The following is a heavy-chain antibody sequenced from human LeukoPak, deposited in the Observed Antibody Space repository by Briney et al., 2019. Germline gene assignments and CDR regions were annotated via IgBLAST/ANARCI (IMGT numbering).Heavy chain of an antibody. Sequence: SETLSLTCTVSGGSISTSNYYWSWIRQPPGKGLEWIGYIYYSGSTNYNPSLKSRVTISVDTSKNQFSLKLSSVTAADTAVYYCARDSGSYFMNFDYWGQGTLVTVSS. V-gene: IGHV4-61*01. CDR2: IYYSGST. D-gene: IGHD1-26*01. J-gene: IGHJ4*02. CDR1: GGSISTSNYY. CDR3: ARDSGSYFMNFDY.